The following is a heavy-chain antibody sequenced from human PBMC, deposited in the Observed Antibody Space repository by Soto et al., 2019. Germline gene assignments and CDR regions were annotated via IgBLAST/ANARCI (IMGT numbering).Heavy chain of an antibody. Sequence: SETLSLTCTVSGGSISSYYWSWIRQPPGKGLEWIGYIYYSGSTNYNPSLKSRVTISVDTSKNQFSLKLSSVTAADTAVYYCARVGYSYGYIYGMDVWGQGTTVTVS. CDR2: IYYSGST. J-gene: IGHJ6*02. CDR1: GGSISSYY. V-gene: IGHV4-59*01. CDR3: ARVGYSYGYIYGMDV. D-gene: IGHD5-18*01.